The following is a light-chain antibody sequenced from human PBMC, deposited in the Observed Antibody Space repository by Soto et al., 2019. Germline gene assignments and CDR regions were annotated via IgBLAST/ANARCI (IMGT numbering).Light chain of an antibody. CDR1: SSDVGGYDY. CDR2: EVS. J-gene: IGLJ3*02. CDR3: SSFTSSGTWV. V-gene: IGLV2-14*01. Sequence: QSALTQPASVSGSPGQSITISCTGTSSDVGGYDYVSWYQQDPGKAPKLMIYEVSNRPSGLSNRFSGSKSGNTASLTISGLQAEDEADYYCSSFTSSGTWVFGGGTKLTVL.